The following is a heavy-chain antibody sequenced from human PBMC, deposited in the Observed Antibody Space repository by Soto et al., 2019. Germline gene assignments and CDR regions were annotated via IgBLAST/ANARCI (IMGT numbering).Heavy chain of an antibody. V-gene: IGHV1-3*01. D-gene: IGHD6-13*01. Sequence: NFKGRVTITRDTSASTAYMELSSLRSEDTAVYYCAREGYNSNWYGAFDIWGQGTMVTVSS. J-gene: IGHJ3*02. CDR3: AREGYNSNWYGAFDI.